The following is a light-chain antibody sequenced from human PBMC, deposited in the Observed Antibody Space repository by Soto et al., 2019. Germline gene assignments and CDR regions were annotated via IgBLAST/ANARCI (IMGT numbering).Light chain of an antibody. Sequence: IQLTQSPSTLPASVGDRVTLTCRASESISNWLAWYQHKPGTAPKLLIYHASILETAVPSRFSANGSGTEFTLTISGLEPEDFAVYYCQQRDNWPFTFGPGTTVDIK. CDR3: QQRDNWPFT. J-gene: IGKJ3*01. CDR1: ESISNW. V-gene: IGKV1-5*01. CDR2: HAS.